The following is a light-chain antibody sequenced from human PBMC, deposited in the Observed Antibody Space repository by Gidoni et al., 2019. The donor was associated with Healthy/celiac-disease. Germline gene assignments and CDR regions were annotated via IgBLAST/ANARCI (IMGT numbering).Light chain of an antibody. J-gene: IGKJ2*01. Sequence: DLQMTQSPSSLSASVGDRVTITCRASQSISSYLNWYQQKPGKAPKLLIYAASSLQSGVPARFSGSGSGTDFTLTISSLQPEDCATYYCQQSYSTPRTFXQXTKLEIK. V-gene: IGKV1-39*01. CDR1: QSISSY. CDR2: AAS. CDR3: QQSYSTPRT.